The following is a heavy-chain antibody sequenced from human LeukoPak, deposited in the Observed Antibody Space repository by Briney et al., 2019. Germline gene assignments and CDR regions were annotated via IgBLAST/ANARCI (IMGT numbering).Heavy chain of an antibody. J-gene: IGHJ4*02. CDR3: AREVGATDY. CDR1: GSTFSTYA. V-gene: IGHV3-23*01. Sequence: GGSLRLSCAASGSTFSTYAMSWVRQAPGKGLEWVSSISNSGGTTYYADSVTGRFTISRDISKNTLYLQMNSLRAEDTAVYYCAREVGATDYWGQGTQVTVSS. D-gene: IGHD1-26*01. CDR2: ISNSGGTT.